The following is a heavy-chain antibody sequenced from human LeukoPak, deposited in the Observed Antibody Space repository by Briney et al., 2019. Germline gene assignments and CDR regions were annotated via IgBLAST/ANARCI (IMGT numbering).Heavy chain of an antibody. D-gene: IGHD4-17*01. CDR1: GGSLSGFY. CDR3: ARETILYGDYVAWHAEYFQH. V-gene: IGHV4-34*01. CDR2: INHRGST. J-gene: IGHJ1*01. Sequence: SETLSLTCAVYGGSLSGFYWSWIRQPPGKGLEWIGEINHRGSTNYNPSLKSRVTISVDTSKNQFSLKLSSVTAADTAVYYCARETILYGDYVAWHAEYFQHWGQGTLVTVSS.